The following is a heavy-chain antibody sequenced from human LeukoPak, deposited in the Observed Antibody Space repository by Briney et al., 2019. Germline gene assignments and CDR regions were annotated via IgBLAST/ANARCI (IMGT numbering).Heavy chain of an antibody. CDR1: GYTFTSYG. V-gene: IGHV1-8*02. Sequence: ASVKVSCKASGYTFTSYGINWVRQATGQGLEWMGWMNPNSGNTDYAQKFQGRVTMTRNTSISTAYMELSSLRSEDTAVYYCTREGTAIDWFDPWGQGTLVTVSS. CDR3: TREGTAIDWFDP. D-gene: IGHD5-18*01. J-gene: IGHJ5*02. CDR2: MNPNSGNT.